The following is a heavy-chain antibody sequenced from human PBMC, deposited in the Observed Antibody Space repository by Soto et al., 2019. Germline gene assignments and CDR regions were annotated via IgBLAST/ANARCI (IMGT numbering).Heavy chain of an antibody. D-gene: IGHD3-16*01. CDR3: VAWGTSTSNP. Sequence: PGGSLRLSCAASGFIFNTHWMSWVRQAPEKGLEWVAHTKPDGSEKYYVDSAKGRFTISRDNTRNSLYLQMNRLRADDTALYYCVAWGTSTSNPWGQGTLVTVSS. CDR2: TKPDGSEK. CDR1: GFIFNTHW. V-gene: IGHV3-7*01. J-gene: IGHJ5*02.